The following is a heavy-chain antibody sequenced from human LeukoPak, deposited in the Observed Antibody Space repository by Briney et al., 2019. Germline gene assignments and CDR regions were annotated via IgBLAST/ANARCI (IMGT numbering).Heavy chain of an antibody. CDR2: ITSSSTYT. CDR1: GFSFSSYN. V-gene: IGHV3-21*04. D-gene: IGHD2-21*02. J-gene: IGHJ4*02. Sequence: GGSLRLSCAASGFSFSSYNMNWVRQTPGKGLEWVSSITSSSTYTFYADSVKGRFTISRDNARNSLYLQMNSLRAEDTAVYYCARGKTTVYCGGDCYGFDYWGQGTLVTVSS. CDR3: ARGKTTVYCGGDCYGFDY.